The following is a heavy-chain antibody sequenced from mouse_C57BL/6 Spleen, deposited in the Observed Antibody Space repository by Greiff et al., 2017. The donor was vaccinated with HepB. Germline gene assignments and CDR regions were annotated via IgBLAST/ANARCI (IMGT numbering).Heavy chain of an antibody. D-gene: IGHD2-2*01. CDR1: GYTFTDYN. Sequence: EVQLQQSGPELVKPGASVKIPCKASGYTFTDYNMDWVKQSHGKSLEWIGDINPNNGGTIYNQKFKGKATLTVDKSSSTAYMELRSLTSEDTAVYYCARSPLYYGYDVGYFDVWGTGTTVTVSS. CDR2: INPNNGGT. CDR3: ARSPLYYGYDVGYFDV. V-gene: IGHV1-18*01. J-gene: IGHJ1*03.